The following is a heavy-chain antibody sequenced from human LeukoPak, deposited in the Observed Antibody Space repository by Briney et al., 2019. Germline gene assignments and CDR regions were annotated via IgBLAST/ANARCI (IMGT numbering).Heavy chain of an antibody. CDR1: GYSFTNYW. CDR3: ARHYYYGSGTYSYFDY. J-gene: IGHJ4*02. V-gene: IGHV5-51*01. Sequence: GESLKISCKGYGYSFTNYWIGWVRQMPGKGLEWMGFIYPGDSNSRYSPSFQGQVTISVDKSISTAYVQWSSLKASDTAMYYCARHYYYGSGTYSYFDYWGQGTLVTVSS. D-gene: IGHD3-10*01. CDR2: IYPGDSNS.